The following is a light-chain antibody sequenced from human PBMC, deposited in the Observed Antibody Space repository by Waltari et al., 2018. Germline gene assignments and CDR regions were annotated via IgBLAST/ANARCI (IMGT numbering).Light chain of an antibody. V-gene: IGKV3-11*01. CDR3: QQRSNWPPSLT. CDR1: PSVSSH. J-gene: IGKJ4*01. Sequence: EIVLTQSPATLSLSPGERATRSCRASPSVSSHLAWHQQKPGQPPRLLIYDASNRATGIPARFSGSGSGTDFTLTISSLEPEYFAVYYCQQRSNWPPSLTFVGGTKVEIK. CDR2: DAS.